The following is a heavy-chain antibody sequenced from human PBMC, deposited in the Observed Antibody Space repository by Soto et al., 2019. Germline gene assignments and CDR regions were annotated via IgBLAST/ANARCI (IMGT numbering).Heavy chain of an antibody. D-gene: IGHD3-10*01. V-gene: IGHV3-11*01. CDR3: ARDADYGSGSYYTYDY. J-gene: IGHJ4*02. Sequence: GGSLRLSCAASGFTFSDYYMSWIRQAPGKGLEWVSYISSSGSTIYYADSVKGRFTISRDNAKNSLYLQMNSLRAEDTAVYYCARDADYGSGSYYTYDYWGQGTLVTVSS. CDR1: GFTFSDYY. CDR2: ISSSGSTI.